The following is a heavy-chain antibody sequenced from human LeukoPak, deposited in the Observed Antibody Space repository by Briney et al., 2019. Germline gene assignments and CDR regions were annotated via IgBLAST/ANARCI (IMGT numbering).Heavy chain of an antibody. CDR2: IIWCVGDI. V-gene: IGHV3-11*01. D-gene: IGHD1-26*01. J-gene: IGHJ4*02. CDR3: ARDIRAVGVTLYFDY. CDR1: GFTFSNYY. Sequence: AGSLRLSCAASGFTFSNYYMSWIRQTPGKGLEWLSYIIWCVGDIHYADSVKGRFTISRDNAKNSLYLQMNSLRAEDTAMYYCARDIRAVGVTLYFDYWGQGILVTVTS.